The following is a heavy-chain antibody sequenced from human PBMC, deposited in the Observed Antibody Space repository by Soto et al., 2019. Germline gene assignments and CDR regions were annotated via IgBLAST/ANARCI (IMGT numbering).Heavy chain of an antibody. CDR1: GFTFSSYA. J-gene: IGHJ3*02. CDR3: AKDFGYNYGYDAFDI. Sequence: EVQLLESGGGSVQPGGSLRLSCAACGFTFSSYAMSWVRQAPGKGLEWVSGVSGSGGSTYCVDSVKGRFTISRDNSKNTLYLQMNSLRAEDTAVYYCAKDFGYNYGYDAFDIWGQGTMVTVSS. V-gene: IGHV3-23*01. D-gene: IGHD5-18*01. CDR2: VSGSGGST.